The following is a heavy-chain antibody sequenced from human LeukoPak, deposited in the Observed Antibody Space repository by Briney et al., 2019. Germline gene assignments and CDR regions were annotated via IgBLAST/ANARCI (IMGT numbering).Heavy chain of an antibody. CDR1: GYMFTSYG. CDR3: ARGANWNDQVYYYYYYMDV. V-gene: IGHV1-18*01. Sequence: GASVKVSCKASGYMFTSYGISWVRQAPGQGLEWMGRIRAYNGNTNYAQKLQGRVTMTTDTSTSTAYMELRSLRSDDTAVYYCARGANWNDQVYYYYYYMDVWGKGTTVTVSS. CDR2: IRAYNGNT. D-gene: IGHD1-1*01. J-gene: IGHJ6*03.